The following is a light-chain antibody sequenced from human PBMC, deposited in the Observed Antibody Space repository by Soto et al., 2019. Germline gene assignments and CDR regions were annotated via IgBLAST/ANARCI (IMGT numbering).Light chain of an antibody. CDR3: QQRSNWPPAIT. Sequence: EIVLTQSPATLSLSPGERATLSCRASQSVSSYLAWYQQKPGQAPRLLIYDASNRATGIPARFSGSGSGTDFTLTISSLEPEDFAVYYCQQRSNWPPAITFGQGTRLDSK. CDR1: QSVSSY. J-gene: IGKJ5*01. CDR2: DAS. V-gene: IGKV3-11*01.